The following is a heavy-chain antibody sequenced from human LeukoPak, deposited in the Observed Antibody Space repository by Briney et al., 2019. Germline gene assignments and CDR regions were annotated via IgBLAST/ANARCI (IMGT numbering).Heavy chain of an antibody. CDR3: ARNVVSLNSNGFYYFDY. CDR1: GASISGRDYS. CDR2: IDDSGST. D-gene: IGHD6-19*01. Sequence: PSETLSLTCSVSGASISGRDYSWAWIRQPPGTVLEWIGTIDDSGSTYYNPSLKSRLTMSVDTSKNQFSLNLNSVNAADTALYYCARNVVSLNSNGFYYFDYWGQGSLLIVSS. J-gene: IGHJ4*02. V-gene: IGHV4-39*01.